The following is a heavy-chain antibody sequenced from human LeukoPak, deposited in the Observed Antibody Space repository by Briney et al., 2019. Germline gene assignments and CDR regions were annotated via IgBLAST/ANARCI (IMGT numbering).Heavy chain of an antibody. Sequence: ASVKVSCKAPGFRFSSYGLSWVRQAPGQGLEWMGWFSEYNGNTDYAQKFQDRVTMTTDTSTGTAYMEIRSLRSDDTAVYYCARRRFISGTSSSYFDLWGQGTLVTVSS. CDR1: GFRFSSYG. V-gene: IGHV1-18*01. CDR2: FSEYNGNT. J-gene: IGHJ5*02. CDR3: ARRRFISGTSSSYFDL. D-gene: IGHD1-7*01.